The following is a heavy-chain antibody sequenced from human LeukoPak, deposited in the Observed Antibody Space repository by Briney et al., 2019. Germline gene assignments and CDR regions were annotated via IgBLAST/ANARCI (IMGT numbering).Heavy chain of an antibody. Sequence: SETLSLTCTVSGGSISSGSYYWSWIRQPAGKGLEWIGRIYTSGSTNYNPSLKSRVTISVDTSKNQFSPKLSSVTAADTAVYYCARVRTIVVVVHYYYYMDVRGKGTTVTVSS. J-gene: IGHJ6*03. D-gene: IGHD2-2*01. CDR2: IYTSGST. V-gene: IGHV4-61*02. CDR1: GGSISSGSYY. CDR3: ARVRTIVVVVHYYYYMDV.